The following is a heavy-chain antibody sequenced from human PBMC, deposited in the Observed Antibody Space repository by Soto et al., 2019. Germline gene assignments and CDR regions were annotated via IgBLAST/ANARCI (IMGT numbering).Heavy chain of an antibody. Sequence: QVELQESGPGLVRPSGTLSLTCVVSGDSISSNWWSWVRQPPGKGLEWIGEVNHNGLTNYNPSLKSRVKISADKSKNHVSLNLSSVTDADTAVYYCERGDCRCSFCYTGWFDQWGQGTLVTVSS. J-gene: IGHJ5*02. D-gene: IGHD2-15*01. CDR3: ERGDCRCSFCYTGWFDQ. V-gene: IGHV4-4*02. CDR1: GDSISSNW. CDR2: VNHNGLT.